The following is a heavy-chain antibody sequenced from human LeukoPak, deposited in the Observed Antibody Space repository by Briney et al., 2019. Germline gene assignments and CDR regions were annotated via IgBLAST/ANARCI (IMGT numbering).Heavy chain of an antibody. J-gene: IGHJ4*02. CDR3: AKWHNRGWYSDY. D-gene: IGHD6-19*01. CDR2: ISGSGGST. Sequence: QPGGSLRLSCAASGFTFSSYAMSWVRQAPGKGLEWASAISGSGGSTYYADSVKGRFTISRDNSKNTLYLQMNSLRAEDTAVYYCAKWHNRGWYSDYWGQGTLVTVSS. V-gene: IGHV3-23*01. CDR1: GFTFSSYA.